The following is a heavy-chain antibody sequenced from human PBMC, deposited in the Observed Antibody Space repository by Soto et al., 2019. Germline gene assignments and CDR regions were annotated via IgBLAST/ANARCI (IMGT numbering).Heavy chain of an antibody. CDR3: ARAVLYDLDYYYYYMDV. V-gene: IGHV1-69*02. J-gene: IGHJ6*03. CDR1: GGTFSSYT. CDR2: IIPILGIA. D-gene: IGHD2-2*02. Sequence: QVQLVQSGAEVKKPGSSVKVSCKASGGTFSSYTISWVRQAPGQGLEWMGRIIPILGIANYAQKFQGRVTITADKSTSTAYMELSSLRSEDTAVYYCARAVLYDLDYYYYYMDVWGKGTTVTVSS.